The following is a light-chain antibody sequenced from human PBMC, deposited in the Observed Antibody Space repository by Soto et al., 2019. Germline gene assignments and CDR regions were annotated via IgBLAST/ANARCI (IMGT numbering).Light chain of an antibody. J-gene: IGKJ4*01. V-gene: IGKV1-5*03. CDR2: KAT. Sequence: DIEMTQSTSTLSASIGDRVTITCRASQSISSWLAWYQQKPGKAPNLLIYKATSLESGVPSRFSGSGSGTEFTLTISSLQPDDFATYYCQQYLSYPLTFGGGTKVDIK. CDR3: QQYLSYPLT. CDR1: QSISSW.